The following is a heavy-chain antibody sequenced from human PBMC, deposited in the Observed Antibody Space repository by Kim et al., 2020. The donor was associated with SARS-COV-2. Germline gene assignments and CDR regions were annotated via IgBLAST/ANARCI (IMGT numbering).Heavy chain of an antibody. Sequence: GGSLRLSCAASGFTFISYWMSWVRQAPGKGLEWVSNIKQDGSEKYYVDSVKGRFTISRDNAKNSLYLQMNSLRAEDTAVYYCARDHVGVYIVVVPAALNNYSMDVWGEGATGTLSS. V-gene: IGHV3-7*03. J-gene: IGHJ6*02. CDR2: IKQDGSEK. CDR1: GFTFISYW. CDR3: ARDHVGVYIVVVPAALNNYSMDV. D-gene: IGHD2-2*01.